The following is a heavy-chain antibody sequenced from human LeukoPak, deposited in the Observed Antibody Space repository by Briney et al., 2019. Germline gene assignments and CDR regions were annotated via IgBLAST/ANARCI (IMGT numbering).Heavy chain of an antibody. CDR1: GGFISSSSYY. CDR2: IFYSVST. D-gene: IGHD5-18*01. Sequence: WETLSLTCTVSGGFISSSSYYWGWIRRPAGRGLEWIGYIFYSVSTYYNPSPTSRVTILVHTSKNQSSLNLSSVTAADTPVYYCARDICGYNYGCFDSWGQGTLVTVSS. J-gene: IGHJ4*02. CDR3: ARDICGYNYGCFDS. V-gene: IGHV4-39*07.